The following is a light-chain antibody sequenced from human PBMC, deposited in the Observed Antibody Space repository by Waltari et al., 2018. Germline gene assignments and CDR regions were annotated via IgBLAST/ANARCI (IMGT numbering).Light chain of an antibody. Sequence: SYVLTQAPLVSVAPGETARITCGGNNIADKNVHWYQQKPGQAPVLVSFDASDGPSGIPGGFSGSNSGNTATLTISRAEAGDEADYYCQVWDTSIDLSVFGTGTKVTVL. J-gene: IGLJ1*01. CDR2: DAS. V-gene: IGLV3-21*04. CDR3: QVWDTSIDLSV. CDR1: NIADKN.